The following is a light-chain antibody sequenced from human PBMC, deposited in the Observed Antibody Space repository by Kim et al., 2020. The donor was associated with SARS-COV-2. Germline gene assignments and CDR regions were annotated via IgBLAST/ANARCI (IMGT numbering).Light chain of an antibody. J-gene: IGKJ2*01. CDR3: QHSYDIPPYP. CDR2: AAS. V-gene: IGKV1-39*01. Sequence: DIQLTQSPSSLSASVGDRVTITCRASQTVNYSLNWYQQKPGKAPKLLIYAASSLQSGVPSRFSGSGSATYFTLTISTLQPEDFATYYCQHSYDIPPYPFGRGTKLEI. CDR1: QTVNYS.